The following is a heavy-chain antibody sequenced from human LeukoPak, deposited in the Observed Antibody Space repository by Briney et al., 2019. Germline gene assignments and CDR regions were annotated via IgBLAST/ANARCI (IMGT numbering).Heavy chain of an antibody. J-gene: IGHJ4*02. CDR1: GFTFSSYA. CDR2: ISGSGGST. V-gene: IGHV3-23*01. CDR3: ARTTVTTVTVDY. Sequence: GGSLRLSCAASGFTFSSYAMSWVRQAPGKGLEWVSAISGSGGSTYYADSVKGRFTISRDNSKNTLYLQMNSLRAEDTAIYYCARTTVTTVTVDYWGQGTLVTVSS. D-gene: IGHD4-17*01.